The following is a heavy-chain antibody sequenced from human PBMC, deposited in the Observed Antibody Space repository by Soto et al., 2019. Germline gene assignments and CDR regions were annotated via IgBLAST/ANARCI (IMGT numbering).Heavy chain of an antibody. CDR3: GMSRGWYTIHS. Sequence: QLQESGPGLVKPSGTLSLTCAVSGGSVTTNYWWGWVRQSPVPGLEWIGDMSPSGPTNDSPSRHSGFTLAVDASKNPFSLELKSVAAAHTAVYFCGMSRGWYTIHSWGQGTLVTVSS. D-gene: IGHD6-19*01. V-gene: IGHV4-4*02. CDR2: MSPSGPT. J-gene: IGHJ4*02. CDR1: GGSVTTNYW.